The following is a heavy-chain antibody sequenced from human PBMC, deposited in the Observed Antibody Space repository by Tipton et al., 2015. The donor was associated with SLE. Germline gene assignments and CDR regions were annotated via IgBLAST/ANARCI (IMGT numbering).Heavy chain of an antibody. J-gene: IGHJ4*02. CDR2: IYYSGST. Sequence: TLSLTCTVSGGSISSSSYYWGWIRQPPGKGLEWIGSIYYSGSTYYNPSLKSRVTISVDTSKNQFSLKLSSVTAADTVVYYCARRYSSSWALFDYWGQGTLVTVSS. V-gene: IGHV4-39*01. D-gene: IGHD6-13*01. CDR3: ARRYSSSWALFDY. CDR1: GGSISSSSYY.